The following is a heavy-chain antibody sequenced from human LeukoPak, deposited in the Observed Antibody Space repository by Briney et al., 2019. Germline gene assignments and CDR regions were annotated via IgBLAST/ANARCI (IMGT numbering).Heavy chain of an antibody. V-gene: IGHV3-20*04. CDR3: AKARGLIGGAFDI. J-gene: IGHJ3*02. CDR2: INWNGGRA. D-gene: IGHD3-22*01. CDR1: GFTFDDYG. Sequence: GALRLSCAASGFTFDDYGMSWVRQAPGKGLEWVSGINWNGGRAGHADSVKGRFTISRDNAKNSLFLQMNSLRAEDTALYYCAKARGLIGGAFDIWGQGTMVTVSS.